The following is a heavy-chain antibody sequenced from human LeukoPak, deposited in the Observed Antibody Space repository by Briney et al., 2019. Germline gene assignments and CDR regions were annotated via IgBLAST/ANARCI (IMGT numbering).Heavy chain of an antibody. CDR1: GGSISSYY. V-gene: IGHV4-59*01. J-gene: IGHJ4*02. Sequence: PSETLSPTCAVSGGSISSYYWSWIRQPPGKGLEWVGYIYYSGSTKYNPSLKSRVTIPLDTTKNQFSLKLSSVTAADTAVYYCARVSVGYDYVWGSYRWGKYYFDYWGQGTLVTVSS. CDR3: ARVSVGYDYVWGSYRWGKYYFDY. CDR2: IYYSGST. D-gene: IGHD3-16*02.